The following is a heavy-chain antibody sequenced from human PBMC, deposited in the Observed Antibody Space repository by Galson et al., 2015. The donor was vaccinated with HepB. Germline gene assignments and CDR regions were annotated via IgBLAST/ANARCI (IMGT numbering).Heavy chain of an antibody. J-gene: IGHJ4*02. V-gene: IGHV1-2*06. Sequence: SVKVSCKASGYTFTGYYMHWVRQAPGQGLEWMGRINPNSGGTNYAQKFQGRVTMTRDTSISTAYMELSRLRSDDTAVYYCARENSSGWYFVYWGQGTLVTVSS. D-gene: IGHD6-19*01. CDR3: ARENSSGWYFVY. CDR1: GYTFTGYY. CDR2: INPNSGGT.